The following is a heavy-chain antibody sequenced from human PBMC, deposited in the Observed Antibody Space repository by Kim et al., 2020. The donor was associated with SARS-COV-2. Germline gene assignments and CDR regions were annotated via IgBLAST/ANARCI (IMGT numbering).Heavy chain of an antibody. Sequence: ADSVTGRLIISRDQSKNTLYLQMNSLRAEDTAVYYCATVVFYYDAGYFKNWGQGTLVIVSS. CDR3: ATVVFYYDAGYFKN. V-gene: IGHV3-66*01. D-gene: IGHD3-22*01. J-gene: IGHJ1*01.